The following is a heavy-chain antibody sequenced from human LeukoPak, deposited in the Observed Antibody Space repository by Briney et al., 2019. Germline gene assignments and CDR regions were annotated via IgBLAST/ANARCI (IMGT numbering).Heavy chain of an antibody. J-gene: IGHJ6*03. D-gene: IGHD6-13*01. CDR1: GYTFTSYD. V-gene: IGHV1-8*03. Sequence: ASVKVSCKASGYTFTSYDINWVRQATGQGLEWMGWMNPNSGNTGYAQKFQGRVTITRNTSISTAYMELSSLRSEDTAVYYCARAPDSSSWYLGFLYYYYYMDVWGKGTTVTVSS. CDR2: MNPNSGNT. CDR3: ARAPDSSSWYLGFLYYYYYMDV.